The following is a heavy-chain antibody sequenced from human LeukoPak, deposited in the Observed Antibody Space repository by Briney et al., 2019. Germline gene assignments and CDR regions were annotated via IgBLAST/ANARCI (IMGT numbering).Heavy chain of an antibody. J-gene: IGHJ3*02. V-gene: IGHV4-59*12. CDR1: GGSISSYY. D-gene: IGHD3-22*01. CDR2: IYYSGST. CDR3: ARDFSYDSSGYYPIHDAFDI. Sequence: SETLSLTCTVSGGSISSYYWSWIRQPPGKGLEWIGYIYYSGSTNYNPSLKSRVTISVDTSKNQFSLKLSSVTAADTAVYYCARDFSYDSSGYYPIHDAFDIWGQGTMVTVSS.